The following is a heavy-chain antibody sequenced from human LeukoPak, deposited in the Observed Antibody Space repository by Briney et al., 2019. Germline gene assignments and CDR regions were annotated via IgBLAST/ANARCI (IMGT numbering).Heavy chain of an antibody. Sequence: GGSLRLSFAASGFTFSSYAMSWVRQAPGKGLKWVSAISGSGGSTYYADSVKGRFTISRDNSKNTLYLQMNSLRAEDTAVYYCAKGIVGVNYYYYGMDVWGQGTTVTVSS. V-gene: IGHV3-23*01. CDR1: GFTFSSYA. CDR3: AKGIVGVNYYYYGMDV. D-gene: IGHD1-26*01. CDR2: ISGSGGST. J-gene: IGHJ6*02.